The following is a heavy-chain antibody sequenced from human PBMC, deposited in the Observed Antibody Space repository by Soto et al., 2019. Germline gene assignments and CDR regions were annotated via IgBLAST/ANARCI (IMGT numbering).Heavy chain of an antibody. Sequence: PGGSLRLSCSASRISFNDYAMHWVRQAAGKGLKYVSSISSNGVSTYYADSVKGRFTISRDNSKNTLYLQMNSLRVEDTAVYYCVKDRFVNYWGQGALVTVSS. V-gene: IGHV3-64D*06. CDR1: RISFNDYA. D-gene: IGHD3-3*01. J-gene: IGHJ4*02. CDR3: VKDRFVNY. CDR2: ISSNGVST.